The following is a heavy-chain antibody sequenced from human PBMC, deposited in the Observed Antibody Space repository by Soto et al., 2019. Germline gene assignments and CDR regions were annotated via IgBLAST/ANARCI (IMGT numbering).Heavy chain of an antibody. CDR2: ISYDGSNK. J-gene: IGHJ6*02. D-gene: IGHD2-2*01. Sequence: GGSLRLSCAASGFTFSSYAMHWVRQAPGKGLEWVAVISYDGSNKYYADSVKGRFTISRDNSKNTLYLQMNSLRAEDTAVYYCARDMRCSSTSCYFGMDVWGQGTTVTVSS. V-gene: IGHV3-30-3*01. CDR3: ARDMRCSSTSCYFGMDV. CDR1: GFTFSSYA.